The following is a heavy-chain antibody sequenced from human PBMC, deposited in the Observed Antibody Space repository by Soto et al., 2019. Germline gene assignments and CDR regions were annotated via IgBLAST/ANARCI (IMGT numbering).Heavy chain of an antibody. Sequence: SETLSLTCTVSGGSISSYYWSWIRQPAGKGLEWIGRIYTSGSTNYNPSLKSRVTMSVDTSKNQFSLKLSSVTAADTAVYYCARGTPYYDFWRGSYYYYGMDVWGPGTMVTVYS. CDR2: IYTSGST. V-gene: IGHV4-4*07. CDR1: GGSISSYY. CDR3: ARGTPYYDFWRGSYYYYGMDV. D-gene: IGHD3-3*01. J-gene: IGHJ6*02.